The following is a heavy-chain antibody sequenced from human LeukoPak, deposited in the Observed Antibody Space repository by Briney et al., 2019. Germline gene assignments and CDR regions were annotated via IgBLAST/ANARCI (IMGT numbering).Heavy chain of an antibody. J-gene: IGHJ4*02. CDR3: ASSGGSPNPLDY. D-gene: IGHD2-15*01. V-gene: IGHV3-21*04. Sequence: PGGSLRLSCSASGFTFSTYSIKWVRQAPGKGLEWGSSISSSSTYIYYADSVKGRFTISRDNSKNTLYLQMNSLRAEDTAVYYCASSGGSPNPLDYWGQGTLVTVSS. CDR2: ISSSSTYI. CDR1: GFTFSTYS.